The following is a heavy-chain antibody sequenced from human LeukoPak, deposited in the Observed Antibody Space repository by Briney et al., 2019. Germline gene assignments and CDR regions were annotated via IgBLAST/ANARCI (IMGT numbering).Heavy chain of an antibody. V-gene: IGHV3-53*01. D-gene: IGHD2-2*01. J-gene: IGHJ4*02. CDR1: GFTVSNNY. CDR2: IYSGGDT. CDR3: ARSPPASPFDY. Sequence: GGSLRLSCAASGFTVSNNYMCWVRQAPGKGLEWVSVIYSGGDTYYADSVKGRFTISRDISENTLYLQMDNLRAEDTAFYYCARSPPASPFDYWGQGTLVTVSS.